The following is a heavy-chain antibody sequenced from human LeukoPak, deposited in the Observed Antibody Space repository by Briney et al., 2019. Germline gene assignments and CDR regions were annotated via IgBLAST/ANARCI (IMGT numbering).Heavy chain of an antibody. V-gene: IGHV1-2*06. CDR3: ATHSSGWYRKDY. J-gene: IGHJ4*02. Sequence: GASVKVSCKASGYTFTGYYMHWVRQAPGQGLEWMGRINPNGGGTNYAQKFQGRVTMTRDTSISTAYMELSRLRSDDTAVYYCATHSSGWYRKDYWGQGTLVTVSS. CDR2: INPNGGGT. CDR1: GYTFTGYY. D-gene: IGHD6-19*01.